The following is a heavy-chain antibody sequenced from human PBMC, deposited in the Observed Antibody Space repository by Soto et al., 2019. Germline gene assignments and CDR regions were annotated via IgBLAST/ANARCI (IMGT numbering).Heavy chain of an antibody. Sequence: GGSLRLSCAASGFTLSSYAMSWVRQAPGKGLEWVSAISGSGGSTYYADSVKGRFTISRDNSKNTLYLQMNSLRAEDTAVYYCAKDSGIAVARRDYWGQGTLVTVSS. CDR3: AKDSGIAVARRDY. CDR1: GFTLSSYA. J-gene: IGHJ4*02. V-gene: IGHV3-23*01. CDR2: ISGSGGST. D-gene: IGHD6-19*01.